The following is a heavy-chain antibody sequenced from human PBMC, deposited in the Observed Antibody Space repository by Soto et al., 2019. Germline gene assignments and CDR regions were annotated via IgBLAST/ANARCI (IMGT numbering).Heavy chain of an antibody. V-gene: IGHV3-7*03. Sequence: GGSLRLSCAASGFTFSSYWMSWVRQAPGKGLEWVANIKQDGSEKYYVDSVKGRFTISRDNSKNTLYLQMNRLRAEDTAVYYCAKDAISMVRGTNNWFDPWGQGTLVTVSS. CDR1: GFTFSSYW. J-gene: IGHJ5*02. CDR2: IKQDGSEK. D-gene: IGHD3-10*01. CDR3: AKDAISMVRGTNNWFDP.